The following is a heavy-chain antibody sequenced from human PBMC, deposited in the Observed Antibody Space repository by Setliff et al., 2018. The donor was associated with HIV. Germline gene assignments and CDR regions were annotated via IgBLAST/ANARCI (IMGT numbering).Heavy chain of an antibody. Sequence: GGSLRLSCAASGFTFSSYWMSWVRQAPGKGLEWVANIIQDGSEKYYVDSVKGRFSISRDNAKNTLYLQMNGLRGEDTAVYYCAMFSSSSGWGQGTQVTVSS. CDR2: IIQDGSEK. D-gene: IGHD6-6*01. V-gene: IGHV3-7*01. J-gene: IGHJ4*02. CDR3: AMFSSSSG. CDR1: GFTFSSYW.